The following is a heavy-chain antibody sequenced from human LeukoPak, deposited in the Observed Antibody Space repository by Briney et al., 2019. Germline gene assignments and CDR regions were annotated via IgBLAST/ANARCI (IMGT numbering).Heavy chain of an antibody. J-gene: IGHJ3*02. CDR3: ARRGGSNGWGAFDI. V-gene: IGHV3-23*01. CDR2: SGGSGSDT. D-gene: IGHD6-19*01. CDR1: GSTFRSHA. Sequence: GGSLRLSCVASGSTFRSHAMNWVRQAPGKGLEWVSASGGSGSDTYYGDSVKGRFTISRDNPKNTLYLQMNSLSRADTALYYCARRGGSNGWGAFDIWGQGTMVTVSS.